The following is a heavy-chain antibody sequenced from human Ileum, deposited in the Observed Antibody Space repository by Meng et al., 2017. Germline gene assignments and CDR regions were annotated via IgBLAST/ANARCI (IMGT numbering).Heavy chain of an antibody. Sequence: VRLGQSWGETKKPVASLKVSCKASGITFTDYLVHWVRQAPGQGLECMGQINPKSGATAYAQMFQGRVTVTSDTSIITAYLEQISLTSDDTARYYCVRSNIFGWNPRYHWGQGTLVTVPS. V-gene: IGHV1-2*06. CDR3: VRSNIFGWNPRYH. D-gene: IGHD3-3*02. CDR1: GITFTDYL. CDR2: INPKSGAT. J-gene: IGHJ5*02.